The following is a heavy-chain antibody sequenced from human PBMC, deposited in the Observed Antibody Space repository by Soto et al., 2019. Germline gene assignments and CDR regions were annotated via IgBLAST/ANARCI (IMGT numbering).Heavy chain of an antibody. CDR3: ARDLNLAVAGSWLNWFDP. V-gene: IGHV4-59*01. J-gene: IGHJ5*02. Sequence: PSETLSLTCSVSGVPINNFYWSWIRQPPGRGLEWIGYIYSSGSTNYNPSLKSRVTMSLDASKNQLSLKLTSVTAADTAVYYCARDLNLAVAGSWLNWFDPWGQGTLVTVSS. CDR1: GVPINNFY. CDR2: IYSSGST. D-gene: IGHD3-16*01.